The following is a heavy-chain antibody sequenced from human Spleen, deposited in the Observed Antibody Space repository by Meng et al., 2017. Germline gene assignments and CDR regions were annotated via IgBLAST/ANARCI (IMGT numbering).Heavy chain of an antibody. J-gene: IGHJ4*02. CDR1: GFTFSDYY. D-gene: IGHD4-11*01. CDR3: VPRTTYFDS. V-gene: IGHV3-11*01. Sequence: QVQLVESGGGLVKPGGSLRLSCAASGFTFSDYYMSWIRQAPGKGLEWISYISTSGNTIYYTDSVKGRFAISRDNAKNSLYLQMNSLRAEDTAVYYCVPRTTYFDSWGLGTLVTVSS. CDR2: ISTSGNTI.